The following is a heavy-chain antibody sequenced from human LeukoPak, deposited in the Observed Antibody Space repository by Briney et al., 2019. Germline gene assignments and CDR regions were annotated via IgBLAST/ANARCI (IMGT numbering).Heavy chain of an antibody. V-gene: IGHV3-43D*03. Sequence: PGGSLRLSCAASGFTFDDYAMHWVRQAPGKGLEWVSLISWDGGSTYYADSVKGRFTISRDNSKNSLYLQMNSLRAEDTALYYCAKTGLRSWLPGYFDYWGQGTLVTVSS. CDR3: AKTGLRSWLPGYFDY. CDR2: ISWDGGST. D-gene: IGHD3-22*01. CDR1: GFTFDDYA. J-gene: IGHJ4*02.